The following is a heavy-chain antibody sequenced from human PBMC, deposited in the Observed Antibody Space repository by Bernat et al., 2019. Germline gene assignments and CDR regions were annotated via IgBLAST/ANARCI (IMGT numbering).Heavy chain of an antibody. D-gene: IGHD3-3*01. CDR3: ARYFTAGYEQKYYFDY. CDR1: GGSISSGGYY. Sequence: QVQLQESGPGLVKPSQTLSLTCTVSGGSISSGGYYWSWIRQHPGKGLEWIGYIYYSGSTYYNPSLKSLVTISVDTSKNQFSLKLSSVTAADTAVYYCARYFTAGYEQKYYFDYWGQGTLVTVSS. J-gene: IGHJ4*02. CDR2: IYYSGST. V-gene: IGHV4-31*01.